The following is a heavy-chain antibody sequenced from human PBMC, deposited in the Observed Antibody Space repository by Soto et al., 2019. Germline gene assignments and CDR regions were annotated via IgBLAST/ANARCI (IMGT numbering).Heavy chain of an antibody. CDR1: GFTFSSYA. Sequence: EVQLLESGGGLVQPGGSLRLSCAASGFTFSSYAMSWVRQAPGKGLEWVSAISDSGGRIYYADSVKGRFTISRDNSKNTLYLQVNSPRAEDAAVYYCAKARVQRLFDYWGQGTLVTVSS. D-gene: IGHD6-13*01. J-gene: IGHJ4*02. CDR2: ISDSGGRI. V-gene: IGHV3-23*01. CDR3: AKARVQRLFDY.